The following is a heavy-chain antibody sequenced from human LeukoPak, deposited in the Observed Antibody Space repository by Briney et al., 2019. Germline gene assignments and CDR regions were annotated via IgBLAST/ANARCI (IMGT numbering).Heavy chain of an antibody. CDR1: GNYW. V-gene: IGHV3-74*01. J-gene: IGHJ4*02. CDR3: VSFYETY. D-gene: IGHD2/OR15-2a*01. Sequence: GGSLRLSCAAYGNYWMHWVRQAPGKGLVWVSHINSDGSWTSYADSVKGRFTISKDNAKNTVYLQMNSLRAEDTAVYYCVSFYETYWGRGTLVTVSS. CDR2: INSDGSWT.